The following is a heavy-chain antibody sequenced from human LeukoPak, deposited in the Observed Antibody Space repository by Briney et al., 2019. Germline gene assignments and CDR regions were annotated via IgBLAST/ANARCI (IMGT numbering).Heavy chain of an antibody. CDR3: AKVYSSSSRDAFDV. J-gene: IGHJ3*01. Sequence: PSETLSLTCAVYGGSFSGYYWSWIRQPPGKGLEWIGEINHSGSTNYNPSLKSRVTISVDTSKNQFSLKLSPVTAADTAVYYYAKVYSSSSRDAFDVWGPGTMVTVSS. CDR2: INHSGST. V-gene: IGHV4-34*01. CDR1: GGSFSGYY. D-gene: IGHD6-6*01.